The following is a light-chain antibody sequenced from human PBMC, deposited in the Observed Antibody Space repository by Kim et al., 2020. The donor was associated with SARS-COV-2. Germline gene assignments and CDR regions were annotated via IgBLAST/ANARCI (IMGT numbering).Light chain of an antibody. Sequence: VSPGQTASITCSGDKLGDKYACWYQQQPGQSPVLVIYQDSKRPSGIPERFSGSNSGNTATLTISGTQAMDEADYYCQAWDSSTVVFGGGTQLTGL. CDR3: QAWDSSTVV. V-gene: IGLV3-1*01. CDR1: KLGDKY. J-gene: IGLJ2*01. CDR2: QDS.